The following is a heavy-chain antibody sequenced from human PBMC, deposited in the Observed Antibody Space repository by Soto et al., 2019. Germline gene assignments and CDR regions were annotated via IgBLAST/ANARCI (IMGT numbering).Heavy chain of an antibody. CDR2: ISGSGGRT. CDR1: GFTSGVTFSSYA. CDR3: XKGAYNSGSYYRNWFDP. Sequence: GGSLRLSCTASGFTSGVTFSSYAMTWVRQAPGKGLEWVSVISGSGGRTYYADSVKGRFTISRDNSKNTVYLQMNSLRAEDTAIYYCXKGAYNSGSYYRNWFDPWGQGTLVTVSS. D-gene: IGHD3-10*01. J-gene: IGHJ5*02. V-gene: IGHV3-23*01.